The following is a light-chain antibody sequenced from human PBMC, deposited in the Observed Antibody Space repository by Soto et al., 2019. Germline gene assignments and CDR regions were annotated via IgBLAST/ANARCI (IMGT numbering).Light chain of an antibody. V-gene: IGLV2-14*03. CDR2: DVS. CDR1: SSDVGGYNY. CDR3: SSHTTSSTRV. Sequence: QSVLTQPVSVSGSPGQSIAISCTGTSSDVGGYNYVSWYQQHPGKAPKLMIYDVSNRPSGVSDRFSGSKSGNTASLTISGLQAEDEADYYCSSHTTSSTRVFGTGTKVTVL. J-gene: IGLJ1*01.